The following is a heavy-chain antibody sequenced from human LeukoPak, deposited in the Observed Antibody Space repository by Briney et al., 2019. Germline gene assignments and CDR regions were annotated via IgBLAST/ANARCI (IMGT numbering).Heavy chain of an antibody. V-gene: IGHV4-34*01. J-gene: IGHJ4*02. Sequence: PSQTLSLTCAVSGGSFIGSHWNWIRQPPGKGLEWIGEINHSGNTNYNPSLNSRVTISVDTSKNQFSLKLRSVTAADTAVYYCARDPTTVVTLPYYFDDWGQGTLVTVSS. CDR1: GGSFIGSH. CDR3: ARDPTTVVTLPYYFDD. CDR2: INHSGNT. D-gene: IGHD4-23*01.